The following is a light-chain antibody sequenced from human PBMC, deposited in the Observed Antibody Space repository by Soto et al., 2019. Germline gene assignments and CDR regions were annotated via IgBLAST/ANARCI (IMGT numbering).Light chain of an antibody. J-gene: IGKJ2*01. V-gene: IGKV1-17*01. Sequence: IQMTQSPSSLSASVGDRVTITCRASQGITHYLGWYQQKRGKAPKRLIFDVSTLQSGVPSRFSGSGSGTEFSLTISGLQPEDFATYYCLQHETYPRAFGQGTKLEI. CDR2: DVS. CDR3: LQHETYPRA. CDR1: QGITHY.